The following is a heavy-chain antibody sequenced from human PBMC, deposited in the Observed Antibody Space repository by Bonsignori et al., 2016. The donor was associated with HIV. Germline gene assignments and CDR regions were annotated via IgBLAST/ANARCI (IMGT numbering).Heavy chain of an antibody. D-gene: IGHD3-3*01. CDR3: ARAPSVDFWSRYYFDY. CDR1: GYTFTDYY. V-gene: IGHV1-2*02. CDR2: INPNSGGT. J-gene: IGHJ4*02. Sequence: ASVKVSCKASGYTFTDYYMHWVRQAPGQGLEWVGWINPNSGGTSSAQKFQGRVTMTRDTSISTAFMELSRLRSDDTAVYYCARAPSVDFWSRYYFDYWGQGTLVTVSS.